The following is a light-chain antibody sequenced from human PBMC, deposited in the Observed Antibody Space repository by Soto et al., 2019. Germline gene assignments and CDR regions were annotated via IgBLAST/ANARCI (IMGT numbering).Light chain of an antibody. CDR1: NSNIGANYG. CDR3: QSFDDSLTGLI. CDR2: ANT. V-gene: IGLV1-40*01. J-gene: IGLJ2*01. Sequence: QSVLTQPPSVTGAPGQRVTISCTGSNSNIGANYGVHWYQQFPETAPKLLIYANTNRPSGVPDRFSGSSSGTSASLAITGLQAEDEADYYCQSFDDSLTGLIFGGGTQLTVL.